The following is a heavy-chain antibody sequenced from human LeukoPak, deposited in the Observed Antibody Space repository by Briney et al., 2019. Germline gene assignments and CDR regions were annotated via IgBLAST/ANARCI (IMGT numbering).Heavy chain of an antibody. CDR3: ARGRWRGQWLNWFDP. Sequence: PSETLSLSCTVSGGSISSSSYYWGWIRQPPGKGLEWIGSIYYSGSTYYNPSLKSRVTISVDTSKNQFSLKLSSVTAADTAVYYCARGRWRGQWLNWFDPWGQGTLVTVSS. J-gene: IGHJ5*02. V-gene: IGHV4-39*01. CDR2: IYYSGST. CDR1: GGSISSSSYY. D-gene: IGHD6-19*01.